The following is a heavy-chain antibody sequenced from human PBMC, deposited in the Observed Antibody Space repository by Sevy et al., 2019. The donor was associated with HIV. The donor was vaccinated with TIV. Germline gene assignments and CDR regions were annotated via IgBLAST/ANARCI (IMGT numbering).Heavy chain of an antibody. V-gene: IGHV4-39*01. CDR2: IYYGGST. Sequence: SETLSLTCTVSGGSISSSSYYWGWIRQPPGKGLEWIGSIYYGGSTYYNPSLKSRVTISVDTSKNQFSLKLSSVTAADTAVYYCARGQWLVHDYWGQGTLVTVSS. D-gene: IGHD6-19*01. J-gene: IGHJ4*02. CDR1: GGSISSSSYY. CDR3: ARGQWLVHDY.